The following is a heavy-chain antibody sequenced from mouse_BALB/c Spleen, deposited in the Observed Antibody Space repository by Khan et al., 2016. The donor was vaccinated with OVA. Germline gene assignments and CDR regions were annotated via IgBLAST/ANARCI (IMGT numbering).Heavy chain of an antibody. D-gene: IGHD2-4*01. CDR3: ARQPYYHYNLGDY. J-gene: IGHJ4*01. CDR1: GFSLTNYG. V-gene: IGHV2-6-1*01. CDR2: IWSDGST. Sequence: QMQLEESGPGLVAPSQSLSITCTISGFSLTNYGVHWVRQPPGKGLEWLVVIWSDGSTTYNSALKSRLTINKDNSKNQVFLEMNSLQTDDTAMYFGARQPYYHYNLGDYWGQGTSVTVSS.